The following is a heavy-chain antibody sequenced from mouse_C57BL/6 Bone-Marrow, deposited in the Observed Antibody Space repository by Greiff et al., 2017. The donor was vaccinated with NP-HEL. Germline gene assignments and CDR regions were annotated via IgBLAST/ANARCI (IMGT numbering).Heavy chain of an antibody. CDR3: ARFDGYYGYYFDY. D-gene: IGHD2-3*01. CDR1: GYTFTSYW. CDR2: IDPSDSYT. V-gene: IGHV1-69*01. J-gene: IGHJ2*01. Sequence: QVQLQQPGAELVMPGASVKLSCKASGYTFTSYWMHWVKQRPGQGLEWIGEIDPSDSYTNYNQKFKGKSTLTVDKSSSTAYMQLSSLTSEDSAVYYCARFDGYYGYYFDYWGQGTTLTVSS.